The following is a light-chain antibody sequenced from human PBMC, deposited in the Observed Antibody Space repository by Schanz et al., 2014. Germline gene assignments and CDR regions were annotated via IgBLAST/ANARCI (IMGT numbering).Light chain of an antibody. Sequence: QSVLTQPASVSGSPGQSITISCTGTSGDVGTYNLVSWYQQHPGKAPKVMIYEGSKRPSGVSNRFSGSKSGNTASLTVSGLQAEDEADYYCSSYTSSSTLVVFGGGTKVTVL. CDR3: SSYTSSSTLVV. CDR1: SGDVGTYNL. CDR2: EGS. V-gene: IGLV2-14*02. J-gene: IGLJ2*01.